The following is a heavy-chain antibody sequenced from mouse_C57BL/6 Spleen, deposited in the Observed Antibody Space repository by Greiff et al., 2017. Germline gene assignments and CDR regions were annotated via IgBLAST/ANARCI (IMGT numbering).Heavy chain of an antibody. J-gene: IGHJ1*03. D-gene: IGHD1-1*01. CDR1: GYTFTSYW. Sequence: QVQLQQPGAELVKPGASVKLSCKASGYTFTSYWMNWVKQRPGRGLEWIGGIDPNSGGTKYNEKFKSKATLTVDKSSSTAYMQLSSLTSEDSAVYYCAKVTTVPPHWYYEGWGTGTTVTVAT. V-gene: IGHV1-72*01. CDR2: IDPNSGGT. CDR3: AKVTTVPPHWYYEG.